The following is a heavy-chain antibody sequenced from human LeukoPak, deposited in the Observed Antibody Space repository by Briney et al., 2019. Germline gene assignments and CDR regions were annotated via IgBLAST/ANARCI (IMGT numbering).Heavy chain of an antibody. CDR3: AKAGIQLWEGDSFYYYLDV. J-gene: IGHJ6*03. V-gene: IGHV1-69*06. Sequence: ASVKVSCKASGGTFSGYGISWVRQAPGQGLEWMGGIIPLSGPANYAPKFQGTVTITADKSTGTAYLELNSLRSEDTAVYYCAKAGIQLWEGDSFYYYLDVWGKGTTVTVSS. CDR2: IIPLSGPA. CDR1: GGTFSGYG. D-gene: IGHD5-18*01.